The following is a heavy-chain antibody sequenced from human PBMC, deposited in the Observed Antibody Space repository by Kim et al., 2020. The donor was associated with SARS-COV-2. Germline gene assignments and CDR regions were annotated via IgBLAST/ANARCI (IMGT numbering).Heavy chain of an antibody. D-gene: IGHD3-3*01. Sequence: SETLSLTCTVSGGSISSYYWSWIRQPPGKGLEWIVYIYYSGSTNYNPSLKRRVTISVDTSNNQFSLKLSSVTAAATAGFYCAIGIMIFVVLDAFDIWGQG. CDR2: IYYSGST. J-gene: IGHJ3*02. V-gene: IGHV4-59*13. CDR3: AIGIMIFVVLDAFDI. CDR1: GGSISSYY.